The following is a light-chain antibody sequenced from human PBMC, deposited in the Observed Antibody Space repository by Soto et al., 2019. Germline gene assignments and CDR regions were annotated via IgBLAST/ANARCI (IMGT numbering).Light chain of an antibody. Sequence: EIVLTQSPGTLSLSPGERATLSCRASQSVSSSYLAWYQQKPGQAPRLLIYEASSRATGIPDRFSGSGSATDFTLPISRLEPEDFALYYGQQYGSSLFGQGTKVEIK. V-gene: IGKV3-20*01. CDR3: QQYGSSL. J-gene: IGKJ1*01. CDR1: QSVSSSY. CDR2: EAS.